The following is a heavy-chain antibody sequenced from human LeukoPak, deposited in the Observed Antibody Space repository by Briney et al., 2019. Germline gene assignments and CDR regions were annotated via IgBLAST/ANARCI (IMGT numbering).Heavy chain of an antibody. J-gene: IGHJ4*02. V-gene: IGHV3-15*01. CDR3: TTVSDLDFLDY. CDR2: IKSKTDGGTT. CDR1: GFTFSSYA. Sequence: GGSLRLSCAASGFTFSSYAMSWVRQAPGKGLEWVGRIKSKTDGGTTDYAAPVKGRFTISRDDSKNTLYLQMNSLKTEDTAVYYCTTVSDLDFLDYWGQGTLVTVSS. D-gene: IGHD3/OR15-3a*01.